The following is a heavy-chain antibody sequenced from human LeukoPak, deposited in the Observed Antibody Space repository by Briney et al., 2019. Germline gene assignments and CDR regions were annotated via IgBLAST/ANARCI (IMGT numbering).Heavy chain of an antibody. CDR3: ARGDYGGDYFDY. J-gene: IGHJ4*02. CDR1: GFTFSIYE. Sequence: PGGSLRLSCAASGFTFSIYEMNWVRQAPGKGLEWVSYISSGSTYTNYADSVEGRFTISRDNAKNSLYLQMNSLRAEDTAVYYCARGDYGGDYFDYWGQGTLVTVSS. CDR2: ISSGSTYT. V-gene: IGHV3-48*03. D-gene: IGHD4-23*01.